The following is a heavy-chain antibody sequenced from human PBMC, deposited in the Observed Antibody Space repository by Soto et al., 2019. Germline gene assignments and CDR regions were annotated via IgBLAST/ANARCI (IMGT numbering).Heavy chain of an antibody. CDR2: IYPGDSDT. Sequence: GESLKISCQGSGYIFTNYLIGCVRQMPGKGLEWMGIIYPGDSDTRYSPSFRGQVTISADKSISHVYLQRSSLKASDTAMYYCARNRLRQYYYGMDVWGQGTTVTVSS. J-gene: IGHJ6*02. CDR1: GYIFTNYL. CDR3: ARNRLRQYYYGMDV. D-gene: IGHD3-10*01. V-gene: IGHV5-51*01.